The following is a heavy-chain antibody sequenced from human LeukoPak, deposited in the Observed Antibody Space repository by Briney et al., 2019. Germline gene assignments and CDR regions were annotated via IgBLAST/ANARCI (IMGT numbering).Heavy chain of an antibody. CDR1: GFTFDDYA. D-gene: IGHD3-10*01. Sequence: GGSLRLSCAASGFTFDDYAMHWVRHAPGKGLEWVSGISWNSGSIGYADSVKGRFTISRDNAKNSLYLQMNSLRAEDTALYHCAKSGSLGSYGSGSYYNVPDYWGQGTLVTVSS. CDR3: AKSGSLGSYGSGSYYNVPDY. V-gene: IGHV3-9*01. J-gene: IGHJ4*02. CDR2: ISWNSGSI.